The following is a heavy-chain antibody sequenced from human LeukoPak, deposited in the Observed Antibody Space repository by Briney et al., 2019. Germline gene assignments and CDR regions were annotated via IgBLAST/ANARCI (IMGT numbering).Heavy chain of an antibody. CDR1: GGSLSGYY. D-gene: IGHD6-13*01. Sequence: SETLSLTCAVYGGSLSGYYWSWIRQPPGKGLEWIGEINHSGSTNYNPSLKSRVTISVDTSKNQFSLKLSSVTAADTAVYYCARQAAAGIDSFDYWGQGTLVTVSS. CDR3: ARQAAAGIDSFDY. CDR2: INHSGST. J-gene: IGHJ4*02. V-gene: IGHV4-34*01.